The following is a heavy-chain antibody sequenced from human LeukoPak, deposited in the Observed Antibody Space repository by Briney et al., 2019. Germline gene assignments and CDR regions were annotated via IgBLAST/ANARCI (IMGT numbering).Heavy chain of an antibody. J-gene: IGHJ3*02. V-gene: IGHV1-69*05. CDR3: ASGSYLAFDI. D-gene: IGHD1-26*01. CDR2: IIPIFGTT. Sequence: ASVKVSCKASGGTFSRYTISWVRQAPGQGLEWMGRIIPIFGTTNYAQKFQGRVTITTDESTSTAYMELSSLRSEDTAVYYCASGSYLAFDIWGQGTMVTVSS. CDR1: GGTFSRYT.